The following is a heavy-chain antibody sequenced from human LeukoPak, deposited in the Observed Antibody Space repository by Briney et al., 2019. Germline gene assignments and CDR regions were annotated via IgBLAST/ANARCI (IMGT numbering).Heavy chain of an antibody. CDR1: GFTFSSYG. V-gene: IGHV3-48*01. D-gene: IGHD6-6*01. J-gene: IGHJ4*02. Sequence: PGGSLRLSCAASGFTFSSYGMNWVRQAPGRGLEWVSYISNSGTTIYYADSVKGRFTISRDNAKNSLYLQMNTLRAGDTAVYYCARGGAARPDYWGQGTLVTVSS. CDR3: ARGGAARPDY. CDR2: ISNSGTTI.